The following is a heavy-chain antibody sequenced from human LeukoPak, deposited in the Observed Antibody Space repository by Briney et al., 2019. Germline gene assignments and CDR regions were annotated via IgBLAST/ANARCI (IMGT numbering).Heavy chain of an antibody. V-gene: IGHV3-33*08. CDR3: ARDPGVRWLVGFDY. Sequence: PGGSLRLSCAASGFTFSSYTMNWVRQAPGKGLEWVAVMWYDGSNKYYADSVKGRFTISRDNSKNTLYLQMDSLRVEDTAVYYCARDPGVRWLVGFDYWGQGTLVTVSS. CDR2: MWYDGSNK. J-gene: IGHJ4*02. CDR1: GFTFSSYT. D-gene: IGHD6-19*01.